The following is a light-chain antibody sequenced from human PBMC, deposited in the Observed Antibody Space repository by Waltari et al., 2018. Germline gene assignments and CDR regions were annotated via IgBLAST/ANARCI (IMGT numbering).Light chain of an antibody. V-gene: IGKV3-11*01. CDR1: QTVDRR. CDR2: DVS. J-gene: IGKJ2*01. CDR3: QHRSDWPPKFT. Sequence: EIVLTQSPATLSLSQGERATLSCRTSQTVDRRLTWYQQKPGQPPRLLIYDVSNRATDIPARFSGGGSGTDFTLTISDLQSDDFATYYCQHRSDWPPKFTFGQGTKLQI.